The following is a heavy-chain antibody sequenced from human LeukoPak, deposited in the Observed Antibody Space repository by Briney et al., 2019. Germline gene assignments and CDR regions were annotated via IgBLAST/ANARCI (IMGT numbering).Heavy chain of an antibody. Sequence: SETLSLTCTVSGASISSDYWSWIRQSPGKGLEWIGYIYDSGNTHYNPSLTSRVSISMNTSKNQFSLNLSSVTDADAAVYYCAGRGRRYFRDWGQGTLVTVSS. V-gene: IGHV4-59*08. CDR1: GASISSDY. J-gene: IGHJ1*01. CDR2: IYDSGNT. CDR3: AGRGRRYFRD.